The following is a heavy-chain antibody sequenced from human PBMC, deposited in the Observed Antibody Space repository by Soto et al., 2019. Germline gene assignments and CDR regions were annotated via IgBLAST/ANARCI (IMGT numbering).Heavy chain of an antibody. V-gene: IGHV3-33*01. CDR3: ARKYSSSWADALDI. CDR1: GFTFSSYG. CDR2: IWYDGSNK. Sequence: GGSLRLSCAASGFTFSSYGMHWVRQAPGKGLEWVAVIWYDGSNKYYADSVKGRFTISRDNSKNTLYLQMNSLRAEDTAVYYCARKYSSSWADALDIWGQGTMVTVSS. D-gene: IGHD6-13*01. J-gene: IGHJ3*02.